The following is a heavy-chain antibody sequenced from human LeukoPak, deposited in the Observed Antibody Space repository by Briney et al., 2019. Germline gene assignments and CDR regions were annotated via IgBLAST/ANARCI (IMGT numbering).Heavy chain of an antibody. CDR2: ISSSGSTI. CDR3: ARVLSGYYGSGSWDY. Sequence: AGGSLRLSCAASGFTFSSYEMNWVRQAPGKGLEWVSYISSSGSTIYYADSVKGRFTISRDNAKNSLYLQMNSLRAEDTAVYYCARVLSGYYGSGSWDYWGQGTLVTVSS. V-gene: IGHV3-48*03. D-gene: IGHD3-10*01. J-gene: IGHJ4*02. CDR1: GFTFSSYE.